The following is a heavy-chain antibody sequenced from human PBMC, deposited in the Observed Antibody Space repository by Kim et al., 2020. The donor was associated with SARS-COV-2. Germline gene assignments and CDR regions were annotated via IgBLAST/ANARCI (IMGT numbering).Heavy chain of an antibody. CDR3: ARDRNNNNWNDYRLDY. D-gene: IGHD1-1*01. J-gene: IGHJ4*01. CDR2: INHDATEV. V-gene: IGHV3-7*03. Sequence: GGSLRLSCAASGFNFRNYWMNWFRQAPGKGPEWVANINHDATEVNYVDSAKGRFTISRDNAKNSLYLQLNSLRAEDTAMYYCARDRNNNNWNDYRLDYWG. CDR1: GFNFRNYW.